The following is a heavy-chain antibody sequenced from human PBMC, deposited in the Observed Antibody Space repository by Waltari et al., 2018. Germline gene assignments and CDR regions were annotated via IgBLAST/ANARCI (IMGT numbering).Heavy chain of an antibody. Sequence: EVQLLESGGTLVQPGGSLRLSCEASGFTFDHYALTWVRQAPGEGREWVSVISRSGGGTYFADSLKGRFSISRDNSKNTLYLQMNSLRVEDTAIYYCARVSKGIHFDYWGQGTLVTVSS. CDR3: ARVSKGIHFDY. J-gene: IGHJ4*02. CDR1: GFTFDHYA. V-gene: IGHV3-23*01. CDR2: ISRSGGGT.